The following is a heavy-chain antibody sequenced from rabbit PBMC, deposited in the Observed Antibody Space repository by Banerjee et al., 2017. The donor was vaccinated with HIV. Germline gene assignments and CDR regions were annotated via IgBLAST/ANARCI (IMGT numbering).Heavy chain of an antibody. CDR3: ASTYGESTYHPAL. V-gene: IGHV1S45*01. J-gene: IGHJ4*01. Sequence: QEQLEESGGDLVKPEGSLTLTCTASGFSFSSNYWICWIRQAPGKGLEWIACIDSDGSGDTAYASWAKGRVTISKTSSTTVTLQMTSLTAADTATYFCASTYGESTYHPALWGPGTLVTV. D-gene: IGHD2-1*01. CDR2: IDSDGSGDT. CDR1: GFSFSSNYW.